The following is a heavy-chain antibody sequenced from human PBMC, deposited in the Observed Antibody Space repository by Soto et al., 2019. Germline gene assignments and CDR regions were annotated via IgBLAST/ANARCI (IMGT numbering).Heavy chain of an antibody. J-gene: IGHJ6*02. CDR2: INTGGVT. V-gene: IGHV3-48*03. Sequence: EVQLVESGGDLVQPGRSLRLSCAVSGFTVSSCEMNWVRQAPGKGLEWVSYINTGGVTFYADSVKGRFTISRDNAQNSLLMQMDSLRAEDTAIYYCTRDKGDKVAYGMDVWGQGTTVTVSS. D-gene: IGHD3-16*01. CDR1: GFTVSSCE. CDR3: TRDKGDKVAYGMDV.